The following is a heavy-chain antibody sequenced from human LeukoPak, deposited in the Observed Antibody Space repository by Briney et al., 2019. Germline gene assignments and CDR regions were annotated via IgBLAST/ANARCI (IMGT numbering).Heavy chain of an antibody. D-gene: IGHD4-17*01. J-gene: IGHJ4*02. CDR3: ARSSDYVCDY. CDR1: GSGFPFTW. Sequence: GGALQISSPGFGSGFPFTWIGWARPMPRQGLEWKWVIYPDDSDTRYSQSFKDQVTISADMSISTAYLQWSSLKASHIAMYDCARSSDYVCDYWGQGTVVTVSS. CDR2: IYPDDSDT. V-gene: IGHV5-51*01.